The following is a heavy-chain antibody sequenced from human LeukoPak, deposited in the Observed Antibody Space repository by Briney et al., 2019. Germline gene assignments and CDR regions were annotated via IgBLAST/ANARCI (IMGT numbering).Heavy chain of an antibody. J-gene: IGHJ3*02. CDR2: IYYSGST. Sequence: PSQTLSLTCTVSGGSISSYYWSWIRQPPGKGLEWIGYIYYSGSTNYNPSLKSRVTISVDTSKNQFSLKLSSVTAADTAVYYCARQPYYYDSSGYYGDAFDIWGQGTMVTVSS. CDR3: ARQPYYYDSSGYYGDAFDI. CDR1: GGSISSYY. D-gene: IGHD3-22*01. V-gene: IGHV4-59*08.